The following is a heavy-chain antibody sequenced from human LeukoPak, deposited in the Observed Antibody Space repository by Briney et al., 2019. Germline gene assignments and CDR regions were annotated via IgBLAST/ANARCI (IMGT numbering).Heavy chain of an antibody. CDR1: GGTFSSYA. Sequence: SCKASGGTFSSYAMSWVRQAPGKGLEWVSAISGSGGSTYYADSVKGRFTISRDNSKNTLYLQMNSLRAEDTAVYYCAKAPYHDAFDIWGQGTMVTVSS. D-gene: IGHD3-10*01. J-gene: IGHJ3*02. V-gene: IGHV3-23*01. CDR2: ISGSGGST. CDR3: AKAPYHDAFDI.